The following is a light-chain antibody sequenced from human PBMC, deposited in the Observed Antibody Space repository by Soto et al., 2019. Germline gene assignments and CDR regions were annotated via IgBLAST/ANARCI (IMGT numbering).Light chain of an antibody. CDR3: SSYTAGGTI. CDR1: SGDVGGYYY. Sequence: QSVLTQPASVSGSPGQSITISCTGTSGDVGGYYYVSWYQQLPGKAPKLMISEVSNRPPGVSNRFSGSKSGNTASLTISGLQAEDEADYYCSSYTAGGTIFGTGTKLTVL. J-gene: IGLJ1*01. V-gene: IGLV2-14*01. CDR2: EVS.